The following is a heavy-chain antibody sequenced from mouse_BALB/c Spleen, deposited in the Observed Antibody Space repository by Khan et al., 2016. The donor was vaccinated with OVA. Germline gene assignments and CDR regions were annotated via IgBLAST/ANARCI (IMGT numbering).Heavy chain of an antibody. D-gene: IGHD6-1*01. J-gene: IGHJ4*01. CDR1: GYTFTSYW. CDR3: AASIRFYYNIDY. Sequence: QVQLQQSGAELAKPGASVKMSCKASGYTFTSYWMHWVKQRPGQGLEWIGYINPSTGYTEYNQKFKDKATLTTDKSSSTAYMQLSSLTSEYSAFYYCAASIRFYYNIDYWGQGTSVTVSS. CDR2: INPSTGYT. V-gene: IGHV1-7*01.